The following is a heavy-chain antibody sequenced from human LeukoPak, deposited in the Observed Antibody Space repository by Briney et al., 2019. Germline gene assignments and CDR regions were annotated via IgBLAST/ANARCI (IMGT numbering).Heavy chain of an antibody. J-gene: IGHJ4*02. CDR3: ASTMITFGGVTVPFDY. CDR1: GFTFSSYA. D-gene: IGHD3-16*02. CDR2: ISGSGGST. V-gene: IGHV3-23*01. Sequence: PGGSLRLSCAASGFTFSSYAMSWVRQAPGKGLEWVSAISGSGGSTYYADSVKGRFTISRDNAKNSLYLQMNSLRAEDTAVYYCASTMITFGGVTVPFDYWGQGTLVTVSS.